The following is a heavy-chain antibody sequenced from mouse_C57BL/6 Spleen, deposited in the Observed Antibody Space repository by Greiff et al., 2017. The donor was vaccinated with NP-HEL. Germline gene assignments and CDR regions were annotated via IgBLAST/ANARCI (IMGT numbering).Heavy chain of an antibody. J-gene: IGHJ1*03. CDR3: ARGYGSSYWYFDV. V-gene: IGHV5-9*01. CDR2: ISGGGGNT. D-gene: IGHD1-1*01. Sequence: DVHLVESGGGLVKPGGSLKLSCAASGFTFSSYTMSWVRQTPEKRLEWVATISGGGGNTYYPDSVKGRFTISRDNAKNTLYLQMSSLRSEDTALYYCARGYGSSYWYFDVWGTGTTVTVSS. CDR1: GFTFSSYT.